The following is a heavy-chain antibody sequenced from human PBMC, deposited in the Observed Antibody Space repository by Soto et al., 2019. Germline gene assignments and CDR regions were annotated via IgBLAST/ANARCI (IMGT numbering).Heavy chain of an antibody. D-gene: IGHD7-27*01. V-gene: IGHV3-23*01. CDR1: GFTFSSYA. Sequence: GGSLSLSCAASGFTFSSYAMSWVRQAPGKGLEWVSAISGSGGSTYYADFVKGRFTISRDNSKNTLYLQMNSLRAEDTAVYYCAKGLGMANPYYYGMDVGGQGTTVTVS. J-gene: IGHJ6*02. CDR3: AKGLGMANPYYYGMDV. CDR2: ISGSGGST.